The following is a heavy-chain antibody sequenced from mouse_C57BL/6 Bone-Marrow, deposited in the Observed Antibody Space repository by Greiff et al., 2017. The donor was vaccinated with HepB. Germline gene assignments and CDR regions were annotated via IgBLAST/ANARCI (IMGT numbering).Heavy chain of an antibody. Sequence: EVQLVESGAELVRPGASVKLSCTASGFNIKDDYMHWVKQRPEQGLEWIGWIDPENGDTEYASKFQGKATITADTSSNTAYLQLSSLTSEDTAVYYCTTGWLDAYWAKGLWSLSLQ. CDR1: GFNIKDDY. CDR3: TTGWLDAY. V-gene: IGHV14-4*01. CDR2: IDPENGDT. J-gene: IGHJ3*01. D-gene: IGHD2-3*01.